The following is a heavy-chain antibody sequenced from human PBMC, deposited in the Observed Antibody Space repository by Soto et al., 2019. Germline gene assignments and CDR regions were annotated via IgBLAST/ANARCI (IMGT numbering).Heavy chain of an antibody. D-gene: IGHD6-19*01. V-gene: IGHV6-1*01. CDR1: GDSVSSNSAA. Sequence: PSQTLSLTCAISGDSVSSNSAAWNWIRQSPSRGLEWLGRTYYRSKWYNDYAVSVKSRITINPDTSKNQFSLQLNSVTPEDTAVYYCARGKIAVAGRHYYYYYGMDVWGQGTTVTVSS. CDR3: ARGKIAVAGRHYYYYYGMDV. J-gene: IGHJ6*02. CDR2: TYYRSKWYN.